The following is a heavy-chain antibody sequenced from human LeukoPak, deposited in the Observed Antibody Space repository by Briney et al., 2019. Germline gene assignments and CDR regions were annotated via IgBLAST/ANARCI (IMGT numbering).Heavy chain of an antibody. CDR2: MSYDGSNK. CDR1: GFTFSSYN. V-gene: IGHV3-30-3*01. Sequence: GRSLRLSCAASGFTFSSYNIHWVRQAPGKGLGWVAVMSYDGSNKYYADSVKGRFTISRDNSQNTVYLQMNSLRAEDPAVYYCARELHHGWFDYWGQGTLVTVSS. J-gene: IGHJ4*02. CDR3: ARELHHGWFDY. D-gene: IGHD6-19*01.